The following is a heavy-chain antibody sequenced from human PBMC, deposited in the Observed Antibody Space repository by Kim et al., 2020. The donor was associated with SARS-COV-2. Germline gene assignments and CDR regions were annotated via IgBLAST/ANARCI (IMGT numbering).Heavy chain of an antibody. D-gene: IGHD3-10*01. V-gene: IGHV3-23*01. CDR2: ISGSGVST. CDR3: AKGGRGSDYYYYGMDV. Sequence: GGSLRLSCAASGFTFSSYAMSWVRQAPGKGLEWVSAISGSGVSTYYADSVKGRFTISRDNSKNTLYLQTNSLRAEDTAVYYCAKGGRGSDYYYYGMDVWGQGTTVTVSS. CDR1: GFTFSSYA. J-gene: IGHJ6*02.